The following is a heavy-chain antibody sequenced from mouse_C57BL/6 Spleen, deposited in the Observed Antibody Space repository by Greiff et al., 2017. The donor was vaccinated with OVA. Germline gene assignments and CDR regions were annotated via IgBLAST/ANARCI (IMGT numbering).Heavy chain of an antibody. CDR1: GYTFTDYY. CDR3: ASTDYYGSRTRAMDY. V-gene: IGHV1-26*01. Sequence: VQLQQSGPELVKPGASVKISCKASGYTFTDYYMNWVKQSHGKSLEWIGDINPNNGGTSYNQKFKGKATLTVDKSSSTAYMELRSLTSEDSAVYYCASTDYYGSRTRAMDYWGQGTSVTVSS. CDR2: INPNNGGT. J-gene: IGHJ4*01. D-gene: IGHD1-1*01.